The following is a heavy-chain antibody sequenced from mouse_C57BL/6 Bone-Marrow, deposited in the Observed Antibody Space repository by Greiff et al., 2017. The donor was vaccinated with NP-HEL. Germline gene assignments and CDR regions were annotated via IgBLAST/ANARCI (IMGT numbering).Heavy chain of an antibody. D-gene: IGHD2-5*01. J-gene: IGHJ4*01. CDR1: GFTFSDYG. V-gene: IGHV5-15*01. CDR2: ISNLAYSI. Sequence: EVKLMESGGGLVQPGGSLKLSCAASGFTFSDYGMAWVRQAPRKGPEWVAFISNLAYSIYYADTVTGRFTISRENAKNTLYLEMSSLRSEDTAMYYCARHYSNVYAMDYWGQGTSVTVSS. CDR3: ARHYSNVYAMDY.